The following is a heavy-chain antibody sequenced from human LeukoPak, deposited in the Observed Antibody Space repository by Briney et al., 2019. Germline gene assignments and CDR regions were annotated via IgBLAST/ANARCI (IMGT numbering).Heavy chain of an antibody. J-gene: IGHJ4*02. CDR1: GFTFSSYW. D-gene: IGHD5-12*01. CDR2: INSDGSST. V-gene: IGHV3-74*01. CDR3: ARGNSGYDMNTYYFDY. Sequence: GGSLRLSCAASGFTFSSYWMHWVRQAPGKGLVWVSRINSDGSSTSFADSVKGRFTISRDNAKNTLYLQMNSLGAEDTAVYYCARGNSGYDMNTYYFDYWGQGTLVTVSS.